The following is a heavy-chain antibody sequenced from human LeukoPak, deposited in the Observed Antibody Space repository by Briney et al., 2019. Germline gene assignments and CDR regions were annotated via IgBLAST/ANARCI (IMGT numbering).Heavy chain of an antibody. V-gene: IGHV4-39*07. D-gene: IGHD6-19*01. Sequence: SETLSLTCTVSGGSISSSSYYWSWIRQPPGKGLEWIGEINHSGSTNYNPSLKSRVTISVDTSKNQFSLKLSSVTAADTAVYYCARAFRNSGRFNWFDPWGQGTLVTVSS. CDR1: GGSISSSSYY. CDR2: INHSGST. J-gene: IGHJ5*02. CDR3: ARAFRNSGRFNWFDP.